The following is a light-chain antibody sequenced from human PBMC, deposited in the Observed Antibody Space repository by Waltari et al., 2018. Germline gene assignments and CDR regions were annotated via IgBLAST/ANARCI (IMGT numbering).Light chain of an antibody. CDR3: QHYLRLPAT. CDR1: QSVSRS. CDR2: GAS. Sequence: DIVLTQFPGTLSLSAGERVTLSCRASQSVSRSLAWYQQKPGQAPRLLIYGASSRATGIPDRFSGGGSGTDFSLTISRLEPEDFAVYYCQHYLRLPATFGQGTKVEIK. V-gene: IGKV3-20*01. J-gene: IGKJ1*01.